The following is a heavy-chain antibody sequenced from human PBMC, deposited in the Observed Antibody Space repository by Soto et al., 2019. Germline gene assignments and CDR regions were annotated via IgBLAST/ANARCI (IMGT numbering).Heavy chain of an antibody. V-gene: IGHV4-38-2*02. CDR3: ARDGGSYSAEYFQH. Sequence: SETLSLTCTVSGYSISSGSYWGWIRQPPGKGPEWIASIYHGGTTFYNPSLKSRVTVSVDKSKNQFSLKLSSVTAADTAVYYCARDGGSYSAEYFQHWAQGTLVTVSS. D-gene: IGHD1-26*01. CDR1: GYSISSGSY. J-gene: IGHJ1*01. CDR2: IYHGGTT.